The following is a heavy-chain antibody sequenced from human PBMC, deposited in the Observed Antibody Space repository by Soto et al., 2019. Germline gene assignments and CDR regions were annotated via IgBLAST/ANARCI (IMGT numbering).Heavy chain of an antibody. CDR3: ARGGGDYNWNPEGYFDY. J-gene: IGHJ4*02. V-gene: IGHV4-59*01. Sequence: SETLSLTCTVSGGSISSYYWSWIRQPPGKGLEWIGYIYYSGSTNYNPSLKSRVTISVDTSKNQFSLKLSSVTAADTAVYYCARGGGDYNWNPEGYFDYWGQGTLVTVSS. CDR1: GGSISSYY. D-gene: IGHD1-1*01. CDR2: IYYSGST.